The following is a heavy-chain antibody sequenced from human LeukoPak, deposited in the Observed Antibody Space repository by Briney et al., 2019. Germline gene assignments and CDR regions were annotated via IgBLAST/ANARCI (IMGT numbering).Heavy chain of an antibody. CDR3: ARIPYDILTADYYFDY. J-gene: IGHJ4*02. Sequence: SETLSLTCTVSGGSISSYYWSWIWQPPGEGLEWIGYIYYSGSTNYNPSLKSRVTISVDTSMSQFSLKLSSVTASDTAVYYCARIPYDILTADYYFDYWGQGTLCTVSS. D-gene: IGHD3-9*01. CDR1: GGSISSYY. CDR2: IYYSGST. V-gene: IGHV4-59*08.